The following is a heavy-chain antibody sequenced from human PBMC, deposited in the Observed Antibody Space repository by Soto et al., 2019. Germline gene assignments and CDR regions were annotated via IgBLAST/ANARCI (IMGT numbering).Heavy chain of an antibody. CDR3: AKGLEGYCSGGSGPAVCLRLAVVDP. V-gene: IGHV3-23*01. D-gene: IGHD2-15*01. Sequence: EVQLLESGGGLVQPGGSLRLSCAASGFTFNNYAMNWVRQAPGTGLEWVSTISGSAASINYADSVKGRFTISRDNSKNTLYLQMNSLGVEDTAIYYCAKGLEGYCSGGSGPAVCLRLAVVDPWGQGTLVTVSS. J-gene: IGHJ5*01. CDR2: ISGSAASI. CDR1: GFTFNNYA.